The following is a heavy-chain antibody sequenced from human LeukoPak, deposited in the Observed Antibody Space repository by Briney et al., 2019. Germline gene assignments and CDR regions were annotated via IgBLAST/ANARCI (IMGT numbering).Heavy chain of an antibody. CDR1: GFTFGDYA. Sequence: GGSLRLSCTASGFTFGDYAMSWVRQAPGKGLEWEGFIRSKAYGGTTEYAASVKGRFTISRDDSKSIAYLQMNSLKTEDTAVYYCTRALYDFWSGPRFDPWGQGTLVTVSS. CDR2: IRSKAYGGTT. CDR3: TRALYDFWSGPRFDP. D-gene: IGHD3-3*01. J-gene: IGHJ5*02. V-gene: IGHV3-49*04.